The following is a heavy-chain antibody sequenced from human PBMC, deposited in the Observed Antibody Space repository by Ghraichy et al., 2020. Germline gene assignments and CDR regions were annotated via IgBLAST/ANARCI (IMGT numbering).Heavy chain of an antibody. CDR3: ARQTSYSSGWYSDY. J-gene: IGHJ4*02. CDR1: GGSFSGYY. CDR2: INHSGST. Sequence: SETLSLTCAVYGGSFSGYYWSWIRQPPGKGLEWIGEINHSGSTNYNSSLKSRVTISVDTSKNQFSLKLSSVTAADTAVYYCARQTSYSSGWYSDYWGQGTLVTVSS. D-gene: IGHD6-19*01. V-gene: IGHV4-34*01.